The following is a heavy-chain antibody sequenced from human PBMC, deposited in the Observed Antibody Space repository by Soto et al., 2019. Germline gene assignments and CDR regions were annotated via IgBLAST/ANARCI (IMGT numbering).Heavy chain of an antibody. CDR1: GFTFSSYW. CDR3: ARDMEWLRPYDAFDI. D-gene: IGHD5-12*01. CDR2: IKQDGSEK. J-gene: IGHJ3*02. Sequence: GGSLRLSCAASGFTFSSYWMSWVRQAPGKGLEWVANIKQDGSEKYYVDSVKGRFAISRDNAKNSLYLQMNSLRAEDTAVYYCARDMEWLRPYDAFDIWGQGTMVTVSS. V-gene: IGHV3-7*01.